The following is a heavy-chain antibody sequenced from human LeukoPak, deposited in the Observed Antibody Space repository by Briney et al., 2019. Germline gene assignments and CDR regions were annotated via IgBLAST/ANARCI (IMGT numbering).Heavy chain of an antibody. CDR2: ISAYNGNT. D-gene: IGHD1-14*01. V-gene: IGHV1-18*01. CDR1: GYTFTSYG. J-gene: IGHJ4*02. Sequence: ASVKVSCKASGYTFTSYGISWVRQAPGQGLEWMGWISAYNGNTNYAQNLQGRVTMTTDTSTSTAYMELRSLRSDDTAVYYCARDHESREEPPYWGQGTLVTVSS. CDR3: ARDHESREEPPY.